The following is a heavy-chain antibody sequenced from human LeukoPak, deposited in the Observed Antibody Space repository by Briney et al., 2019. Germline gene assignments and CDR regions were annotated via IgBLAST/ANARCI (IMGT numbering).Heavy chain of an antibody. CDR3: AREDAEQMDNSFDI. J-gene: IGHJ3*02. V-gene: IGHV4-39*07. Sequence: NPSETLSLTCTVSCDSISRSSDYWGWIRQAPGKGPEWFGSVYYIGSTFYNPSLKSRLTISIDTSKNQFSLKLRSVTAADTAVYYCAREDAEQMDNSFDIWGQGTMVTVSS. CDR2: VYYIGST. D-gene: IGHD5-24*01. CDR1: CDSISRSSDY.